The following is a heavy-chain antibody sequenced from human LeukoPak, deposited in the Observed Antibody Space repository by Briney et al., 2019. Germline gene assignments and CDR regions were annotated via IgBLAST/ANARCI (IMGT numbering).Heavy chain of an antibody. J-gene: IGHJ5*02. CDR2: IRYDGSNK. D-gene: IGHD1-26*01. CDR1: GFIFNSYG. V-gene: IGHV3-30*02. Sequence: GGSLRLSCAASGFIFNSYGMHWVRQAPGKGLEWVAFIRYDGSNKYYADSVKGRFTISRDNSKNTLYLQMNSLRADDTAVYYCARVEKKLIVGSTNHWFDPWGQGTLVTVSS. CDR3: ARVEKKLIVGSTNHWFDP.